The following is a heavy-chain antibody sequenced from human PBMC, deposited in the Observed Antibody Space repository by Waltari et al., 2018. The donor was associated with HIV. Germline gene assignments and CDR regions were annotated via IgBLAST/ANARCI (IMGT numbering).Heavy chain of an antibody. J-gene: IGHJ2*01. D-gene: IGHD3-22*01. CDR1: GGSISSYY. CDR2: IYYSGST. Sequence: QVQLQESGPGLVKPSETLSLTCTVSGGSISSYYWSWIRQPPGKGLEWIGYIYYSGSTNYNPSLKSRVTISVDTSKNQFSLKLSSVTAADTAVYYCARGLGYYDSSGYFDWYFDLWGRGTLVTVSS. V-gene: IGHV4-59*01. CDR3: ARGLGYYDSSGYFDWYFDL.